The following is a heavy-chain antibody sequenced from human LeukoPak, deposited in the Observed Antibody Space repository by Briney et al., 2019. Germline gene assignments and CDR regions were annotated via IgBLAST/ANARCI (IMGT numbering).Heavy chain of an antibody. CDR2: ISGSGGST. D-gene: IGHD4-17*01. V-gene: IGHV3-23*01. CDR1: GITLSNYG. J-gene: IGHJ5*01. Sequence: QSGGSLRLSCAVSGITLSNYGMSWVRQAPGRGLEWVAGISGSGGSTNYADSVKGRFTISRDNSKNTVYMEMNSLRVEDTAVYYCAKGGLRSDWFDSWGQGTLVTVSS. CDR3: AKGGLRSDWFDS.